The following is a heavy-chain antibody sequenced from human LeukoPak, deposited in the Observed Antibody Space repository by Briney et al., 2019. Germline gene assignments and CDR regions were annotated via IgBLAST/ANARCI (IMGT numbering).Heavy chain of an antibody. D-gene: IGHD3-3*01. V-gene: IGHV4-39*01. J-gene: IGHJ6*04. CDR1: GGSISSSSYY. CDR3: VLDSGRDFWSGRSYHVDV. Sequence: SETLSLTCTVSGGSISSSSYYWGWIRQPPGKGLEWIGSIYHGGSTYLNPSLKSRVTISGDTSKNQFSLKLRSVTASDTAVYYCVLDSGRDFWSGRSYHVDVWGKGTTVTVSS. CDR2: IYHGGST.